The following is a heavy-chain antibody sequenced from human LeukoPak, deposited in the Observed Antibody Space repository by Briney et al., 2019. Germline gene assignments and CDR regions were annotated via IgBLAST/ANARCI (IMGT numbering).Heavy chain of an antibody. CDR1: GGSFSGYY. Sequence: PSETLSLTCAVYGGSFSGYYWSWIRQPPGKGLEWIGEINHSGSTNYNPSLKSRVTISVDTSKNQFSLKLSSVTAADTAVYYCARIIRSSRPDFDYWGQGTLVTVSS. D-gene: IGHD6-13*01. CDR3: ARIIRSSRPDFDY. CDR2: INHSGST. J-gene: IGHJ4*02. V-gene: IGHV4-34*01.